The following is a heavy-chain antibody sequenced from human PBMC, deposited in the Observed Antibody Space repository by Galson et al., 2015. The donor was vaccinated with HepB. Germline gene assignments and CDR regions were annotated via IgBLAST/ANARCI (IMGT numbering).Heavy chain of an antibody. CDR2: IYTSGSA. D-gene: IGHD3-10*01. Sequence: SETLSLTCTVSGGSIRSYYWSWIRQPAGKGLEWIGRIYTSGRIYTSGSANYNPSLKSRVTMSVDTSKNQFSLKLTSVTAADTAVYYCARDYFYGSGAYGMDVWGQGTTVTVSS. J-gene: IGHJ6*02. CDR3: ARDYFYGSGAYGMDV. CDR1: GGSIRSYY. V-gene: IGHV4-4*07.